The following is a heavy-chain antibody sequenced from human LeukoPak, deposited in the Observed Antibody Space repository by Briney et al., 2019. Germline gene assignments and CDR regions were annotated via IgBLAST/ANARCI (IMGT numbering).Heavy chain of an antibody. V-gene: IGHV4-38-2*02. CDR1: GYSISSGFH. J-gene: IGHJ4*02. Sequence: SETLSLTCIVSGYSISSGFHWGWIRPPPGKGLEWVGNIHHSWNTYYNPSLKSRVTISLDTSKNQFSLKLTSVTATDTAVYFCARINWTPDYWGQGTLVTVSS. CDR2: IHHSWNT. D-gene: IGHD1-1*01. CDR3: ARINWTPDY.